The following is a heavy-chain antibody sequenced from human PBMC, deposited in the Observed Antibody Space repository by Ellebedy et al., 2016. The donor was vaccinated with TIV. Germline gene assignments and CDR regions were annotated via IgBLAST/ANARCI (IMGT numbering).Heavy chain of an antibody. CDR3: ALGFNNGRDVFDF. J-gene: IGHJ3*01. Sequence: GESLKISCASAGFNFRNYAIHRVRQAPGTGLQWVDLISFDGRDKYYEDSVKGRFTISRDNSKSTLHLQMDTLRAEETAIYYCALGFNNGRDVFDFWGQGTLVTVSS. CDR1: GFNFRNYA. D-gene: IGHD5-18*01. V-gene: IGHV3-30*03. CDR2: ISFDGRDK.